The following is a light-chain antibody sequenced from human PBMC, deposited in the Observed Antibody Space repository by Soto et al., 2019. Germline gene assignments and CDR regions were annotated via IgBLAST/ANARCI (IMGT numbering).Light chain of an antibody. CDR3: QQYGTSPRT. CDR2: DAS. J-gene: IGKJ5*01. V-gene: IGKV3-20*01. CDR1: QSVNSN. Sequence: TQSPATLSVSPGERATLYCRASQSVNSNLAWYQQKPGQAPRLLIYDASSRATGIPDRFSGSGSGTDFTLTISRLEPEDFAVYYCQQYGTSPRTFGQGTRL.